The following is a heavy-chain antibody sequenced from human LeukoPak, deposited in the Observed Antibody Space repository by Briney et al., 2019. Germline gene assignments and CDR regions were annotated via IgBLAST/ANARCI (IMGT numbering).Heavy chain of an antibody. J-gene: IGHJ1*01. D-gene: IGHD3-22*01. CDR1: GFTFSTYW. V-gene: IGHV3-74*01. CDR2: IKSDGST. Sequence: PGGSLRLSCAASGFTFSTYWMHWVRQAPGKGLVWVSRIKSDGSTNYADSVKGRFTLSRDNAKNTVSLQMNSLRPEDTGVYYCARAPSEIGGYYPEYFRHWGQGTLVTVSS. CDR3: ARAPSEIGGYYPEYFRH.